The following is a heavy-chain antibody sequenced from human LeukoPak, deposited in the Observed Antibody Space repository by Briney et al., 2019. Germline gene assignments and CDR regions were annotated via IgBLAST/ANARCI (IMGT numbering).Heavy chain of an antibody. Sequence: SETLSLTCAVSGGSISSGGYSWSWIRQPPGKGLEWIGYIYHSGSTYYNPSLKSRVTISVGRSKNQFSLKLSSVTAADTAVYYCASQSIAVAGSDDYWGQGTLVTVSS. CDR2: IYHSGST. CDR3: ASQSIAVAGSDDY. D-gene: IGHD6-19*01. V-gene: IGHV4-30-2*01. CDR1: GGSISSGGYS. J-gene: IGHJ4*02.